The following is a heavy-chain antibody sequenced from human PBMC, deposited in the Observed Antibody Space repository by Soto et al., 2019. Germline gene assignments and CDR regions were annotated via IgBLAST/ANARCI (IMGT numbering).Heavy chain of an antibody. Sequence: EVQLVESGGGLVQPGGSLRLSCAASGFTFSSYSMNWVRQAPGKGLEWVSYISSSSSTIYYADSVKGRFTISRDNAKNSLYLQMNILRDEDTAVYYCARGSSTLVDYWGQVTLVTVSS. J-gene: IGHJ4*02. CDR1: GFTFSSYS. D-gene: IGHD2-2*01. CDR2: ISSSSSTI. V-gene: IGHV3-48*02. CDR3: ARGSSTLVDY.